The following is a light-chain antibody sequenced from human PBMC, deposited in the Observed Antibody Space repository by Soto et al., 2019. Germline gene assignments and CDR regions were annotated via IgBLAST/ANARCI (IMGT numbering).Light chain of an antibody. V-gene: IGKV1-39*01. J-gene: IGKJ4*01. Sequence: DIQMTQSPSSLSASVGDRVTITCRASQSISSYLHWYQQKPGKAPKLLIYAASSLQSGVPSRFSGSGSGTDFTLTISSLQPEDFATYYCKQSYSTPLSFGGGTMVEIK. CDR2: AAS. CDR1: QSISSY. CDR3: KQSYSTPLS.